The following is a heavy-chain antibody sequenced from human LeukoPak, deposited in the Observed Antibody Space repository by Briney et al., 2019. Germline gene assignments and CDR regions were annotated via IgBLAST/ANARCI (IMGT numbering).Heavy chain of an antibody. D-gene: IGHD2-2*01. Sequence: GGSLRLSCAASGFTFSSYAMSWVRQAPGKGLEWVSAISGSGGSTYYADSVKGRFTISRDNSKNTLYLQMNRLRAEDTAVYYCAKFPPIVVVPAAIAVFDYWGQGTLVTVSS. V-gene: IGHV3-23*01. J-gene: IGHJ4*02. CDR1: GFTFSSYA. CDR3: AKFPPIVVVPAAIAVFDY. CDR2: ISGSGGST.